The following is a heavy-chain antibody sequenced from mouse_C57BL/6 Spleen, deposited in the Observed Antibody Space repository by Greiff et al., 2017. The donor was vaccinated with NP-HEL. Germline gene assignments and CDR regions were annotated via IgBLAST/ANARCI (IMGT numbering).Heavy chain of an antibody. CDR2: IYPGDGDT. Sequence: VQLQQSGAELVKPGASVKISCKASGYAFSSYWMNWVKQRPGKGLEWIGQIYPGDGDTNYNGKFKGKATLTADKSSSTAYMQLSSLTSEDSAVYFCARRDYDYGSSYWYFDVWGTGTTVTVSS. J-gene: IGHJ1*03. V-gene: IGHV1-80*01. CDR3: ARRDYDYGSSYWYFDV. CDR1: GYAFSSYW. D-gene: IGHD1-1*01.